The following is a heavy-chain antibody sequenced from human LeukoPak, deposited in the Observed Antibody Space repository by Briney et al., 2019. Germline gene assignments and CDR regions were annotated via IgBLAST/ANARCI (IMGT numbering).Heavy chain of an antibody. CDR1: GGTFTSYA. CDR3: ARDLPAGGSSWYGVFTD. V-gene: IGHV1-69*05. D-gene: IGHD6-13*01. Sequence: ASVTVSCKASGGTFTSYAISWVRQAPGQGLEWMGGIIPIFGTANYAQKFQGRVTITTDESTSTAYMELSSLRSEDTAVYYCARDLPAGGSSWYGVFTDWGQGTMVTVSS. CDR2: IIPIFGTA. J-gene: IGHJ4*02.